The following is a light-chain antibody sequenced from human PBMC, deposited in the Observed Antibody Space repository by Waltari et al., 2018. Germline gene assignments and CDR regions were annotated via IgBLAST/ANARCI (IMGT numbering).Light chain of an antibody. CDR2: GKN. CDR1: SLRSNY. CDR3: NSRDSSAKGV. V-gene: IGLV3-19*01. J-gene: IGLJ3*02. Sequence: SSELTQDPAVSVALGQTVRITCQGDSLRSNYATWYQQKPGQAPILVIYGKNNRPSGIPDRFSCSISSNTASFTITGAQAEDEADYYCNSRDSSAKGVFGGGTKLTVL.